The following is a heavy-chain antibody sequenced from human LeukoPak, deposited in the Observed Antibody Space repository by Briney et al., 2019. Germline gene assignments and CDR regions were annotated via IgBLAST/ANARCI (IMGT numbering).Heavy chain of an antibody. D-gene: IGHD6-13*01. Sequence: SETLSLTCTVSGGSISSGGYYWSWIRQPPGKGLEWIGYIYYSGSTYYNPSLKSRVTISVDTSKNQFSLKLSSVTAADTAVYYCARDNRIAAAGNYYYYGMDVWGQGTTVTVSS. CDR3: ARDNRIAAAGNYYYYGMDV. J-gene: IGHJ6*02. CDR2: IYYSGST. V-gene: IGHV4-31*03. CDR1: GGSISSGGYY.